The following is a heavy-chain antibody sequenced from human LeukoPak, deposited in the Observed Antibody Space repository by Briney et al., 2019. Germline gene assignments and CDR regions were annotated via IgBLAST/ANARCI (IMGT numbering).Heavy chain of an antibody. J-gene: IGHJ6*02. Sequence: SETLSLTCAVYGGSFSGYYWSWIRQPPGKGLEWIGEINHSGSTNYNPSLKSRVTISVDTSKNQFTLKLSSVTAADAAVYYCARKGGSSGWFYYYYYGMDVWGQGTTVTVSS. D-gene: IGHD6-19*01. CDR2: INHSGST. CDR1: GGSFSGYY. CDR3: ARKGGSSGWFYYYYYGMDV. V-gene: IGHV4-34*01.